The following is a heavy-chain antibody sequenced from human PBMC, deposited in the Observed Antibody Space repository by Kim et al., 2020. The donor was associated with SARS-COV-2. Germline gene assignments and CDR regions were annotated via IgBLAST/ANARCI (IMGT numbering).Heavy chain of an antibody. J-gene: IGHJ4*02. CDR1: GFTFSSYA. CDR3: AKDLEMGASAFDC. V-gene: IGHV3-23*03. Sequence: GGSLRLSCAASGFTFSSYAMSWVRQSPGKGLEWVSVIYSGGSTTYYADSVKGRFTISRDNSKNTVYLQMNSLRAEDTAVYYCAKDLEMGASAFDCWGQGALVTVSS. CDR2: IYSGGSTT. D-gene: IGHD1-26*01.